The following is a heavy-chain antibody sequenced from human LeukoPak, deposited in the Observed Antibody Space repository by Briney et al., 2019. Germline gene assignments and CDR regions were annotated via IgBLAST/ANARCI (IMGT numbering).Heavy chain of an antibody. D-gene: IGHD7-27*01. CDR1: GGSFSGYY. J-gene: IGHJ6*03. CDR3: ARGRTGDDGYYYYYYMDV. CDR2: INHSGST. Sequence: PSETLSLTCAVYGGSFSGYYWSWIRQPPGKGLEWIREINHSGSTNYNPSLRSRVTISVDTSKNQFSLKLSSVTAADTAVYYCARGRTGDDGYYYYYYMDVWGKGTTVTVSS. V-gene: IGHV4-34*01.